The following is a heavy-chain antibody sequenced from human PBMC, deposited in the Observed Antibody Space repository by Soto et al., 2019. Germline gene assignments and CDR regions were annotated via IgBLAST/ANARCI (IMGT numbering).Heavy chain of an antibody. CDR2: IFHSGST. CDR1: GGSFSSSTYY. V-gene: IGHV4-39*01. J-gene: IGHJ4*02. Sequence: SETLSLTCIVSGGSFSSSTYYGGWIRQPPGKGLEWIGSIFHSGSTYYNPSLKSRVTLSVDTSKNRFYLRLSSVTAADTAVYYCASAPGFNLFDSWGQGTRVTVSS. D-gene: IGHD5-12*01. CDR3: ASAPGFNLFDS.